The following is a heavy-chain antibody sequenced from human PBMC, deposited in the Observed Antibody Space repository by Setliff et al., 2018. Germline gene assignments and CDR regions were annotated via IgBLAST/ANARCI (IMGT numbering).Heavy chain of an antibody. J-gene: IGHJ3*02. D-gene: IGHD3-16*02. V-gene: IGHV4-39*07. CDR1: GGSISSSSYY. CDR3: ARDLYDYVWGTYRYHDAFDI. Sequence: PSETLSLTCTVSGGSISSSSYYWGWIRQPPGKGLEWIGSIYYRGSTYYNPSLKSRVTISIDTSKNQFSLKLSSATAADTAVYYCARDLYDYVWGTYRYHDAFDIWGQGTMVTVSS. CDR2: IYYRGST.